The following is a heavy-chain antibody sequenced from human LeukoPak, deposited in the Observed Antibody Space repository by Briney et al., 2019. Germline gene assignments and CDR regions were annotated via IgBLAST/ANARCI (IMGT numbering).Heavy chain of an antibody. J-gene: IGHJ4*02. CDR2: VYYTGST. V-gene: IGHV4-59*12. D-gene: IGHD3-22*01. CDR1: GGSISSYY. Sequence: SETLSLTCTVSGGSISSYYWSWVRQPPGKGLEWIGFVYYTGSTNYNPSLKSRVTISVDTSKNQFSLKLNSVTAADTAVYYCARLLYDTRGYYYFDFWGQGTLVTVSS. CDR3: ARLLYDTRGYYYFDF.